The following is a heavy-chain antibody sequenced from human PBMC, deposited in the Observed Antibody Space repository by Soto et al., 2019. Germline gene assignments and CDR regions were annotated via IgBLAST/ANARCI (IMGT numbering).Heavy chain of an antibody. CDR3: ASVRSIAAAGDY. V-gene: IGHV4-34*01. CDR2: INHSGST. CDR1: GGSFSCYY. D-gene: IGHD6-13*01. J-gene: IGHJ4*02. Sequence: SETLSLTCAVYGGSFSCYYWSWIRQPPGKGLEWIGEINHSGSTNYNPSLKSRVTISVDTSKNQFSLKLSSVTAADTAVYYCASVRSIAAAGDYWGQGTLVTVT.